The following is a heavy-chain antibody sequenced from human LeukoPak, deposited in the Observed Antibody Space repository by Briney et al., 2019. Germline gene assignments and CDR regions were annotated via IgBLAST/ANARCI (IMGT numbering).Heavy chain of an antibody. J-gene: IGHJ4*02. V-gene: IGHV4-39*07. CDR1: GGSISSDSYS. CDR2: IYHSGRT. D-gene: IGHD2-2*02. CDR3: AREGYCSGTSCYNFNY. Sequence: SETLSLTCAVSGGSISSDSYSWSWIRQPPGKGLEWIGNIYHSGRTYYNPSLKSRVTTSLDTSKNRFSLNLSSVTAADTAVYYCAREGYCSGTSCYNFNYWGQGTLVTVSS.